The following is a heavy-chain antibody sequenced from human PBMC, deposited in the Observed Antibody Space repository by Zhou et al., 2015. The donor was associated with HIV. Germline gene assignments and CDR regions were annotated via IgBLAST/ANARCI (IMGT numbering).Heavy chain of an antibody. CDR2: ISAYNGNT. J-gene: IGHJ4*02. D-gene: IGHD3-10*01. CDR3: ARERALYYYGSGSRWYFDY. CDR1: GYTFTSYG. V-gene: IGHV1-18*01. Sequence: QVQLVQSGAEVKKPGASVKVSCKASGYTFTSYGISWVRQAPGQGLEWMGWISAYNGNTNYAQNLQGRVTMTTDTSTSTAYMELRSLRSDDTAVYYCARERALYYYGSGSRWYFDYWGQGTLVTVSS.